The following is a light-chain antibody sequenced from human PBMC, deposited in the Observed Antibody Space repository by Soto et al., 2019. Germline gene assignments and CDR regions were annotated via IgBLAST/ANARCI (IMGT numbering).Light chain of an antibody. V-gene: IGKV1-16*01. CDR2: AAT. CDR1: QNINTY. Sequence: DIQMTQSPSSRSASVGDRVTIGCRASQNINTYLAWFQQKPGKAPKSLIYAATNLQGGVPSRFSGTGSGTEFSLTISSLQPQDVATYYCQQYERYPPSFGGGTKLDI. J-gene: IGKJ4*01. CDR3: QQYERYPPS.